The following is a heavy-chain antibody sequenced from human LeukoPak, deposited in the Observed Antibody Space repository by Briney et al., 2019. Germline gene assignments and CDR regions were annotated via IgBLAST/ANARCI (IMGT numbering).Heavy chain of an antibody. J-gene: IGHJ4*02. V-gene: IGHV3-48*01. D-gene: IGHD5-18*01. Sequence: PGGSLRLSCAGSGFTFSSYSMNWVRQAPGKGLEWVSDISSSSTTIYYADSVKGRFTISRDNSKNTLYLQMNSLRAEDTAVYYCARDQGGYSYEYYFDYWGQGTLVTVSS. CDR2: ISSSSTTI. CDR3: ARDQGGYSYEYYFDY. CDR1: GFTFSSYS.